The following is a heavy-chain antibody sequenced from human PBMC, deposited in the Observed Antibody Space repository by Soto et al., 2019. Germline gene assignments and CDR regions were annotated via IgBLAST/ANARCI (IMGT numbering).Heavy chain of an antibody. J-gene: IGHJ6*02. CDR2: ISDSGGRT. CDR1: GLTFGSYD. D-gene: IGHD1-1*01. CDR3: ACAQRGYFNCAMDV. Sequence: PGGSLRLSCAASGLTFGSYDMTWVRQAPGKGLEWVSGISDSGGRTYSTDSVKGRFTISRDNSKNTLFLQMNSLRAEDTALYYCACAQRGYFNCAMDVWGQGTTVTVSS. V-gene: IGHV3-23*01.